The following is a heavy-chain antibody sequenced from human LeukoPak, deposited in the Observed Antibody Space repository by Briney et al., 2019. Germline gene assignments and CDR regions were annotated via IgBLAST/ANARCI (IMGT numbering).Heavy chain of an antibody. D-gene: IGHD2-21*01. J-gene: IGHJ4*02. Sequence: SVKLSCKASGGTFSSYAISWVRQAPGQGLEWMGRIIPILGIANYAQKFQGRVTITADKSTSTAYMELSSLRSEDTVVYYCARASDPPSAYDYWGQGTLVTVSS. CDR2: IIPILGIA. CDR3: ARASDPPSAYDY. CDR1: GGTFSSYA. V-gene: IGHV1-69*04.